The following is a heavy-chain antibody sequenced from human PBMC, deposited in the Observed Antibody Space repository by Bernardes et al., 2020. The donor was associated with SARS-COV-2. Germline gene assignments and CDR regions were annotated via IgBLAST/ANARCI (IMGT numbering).Heavy chain of an antibody. Sequence: GGSLRLSCAASGFTFSSYGMHWVRQAPGKGLEWVAVISYDGTNKYYADSVTGRFTISRDNSKNTLYLQMNSLRAEDTAVYYCAKDRGSSSWWDFDYWGPGSLVTGSS. D-gene: IGHD6-13*01. J-gene: IGHJ4*02. CDR2: ISYDGTNK. CDR1: GFTFSSYG. CDR3: AKDRGSSSWWDFDY. V-gene: IGHV3-30*18.